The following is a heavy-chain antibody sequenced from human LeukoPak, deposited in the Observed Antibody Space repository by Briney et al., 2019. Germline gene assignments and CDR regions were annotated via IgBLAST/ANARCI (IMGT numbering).Heavy chain of an antibody. J-gene: IGHJ4*01. D-gene: IGHD2-15*01. V-gene: IGHV3-21*01. Sequence: GGSLRLSCAASGFTFSDYSFNWVRQAPGKGPEWVSSISSSSSYKYYADSLKGRFAISRDNAKNSLYLQVNSLRAEDTAVYYCARINDIDNSYHLDFWGHGTLVTVSS. CDR3: ARINDIDNSYHLDF. CDR2: ISSSSSYK. CDR1: GFTFSDYS.